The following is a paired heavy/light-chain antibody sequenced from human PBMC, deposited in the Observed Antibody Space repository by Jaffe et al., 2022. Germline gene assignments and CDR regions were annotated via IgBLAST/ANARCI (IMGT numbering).Heavy chain of an antibody. J-gene: IGHJ3*02. V-gene: IGHV1-2*06. CDR3: ATNLVDDGDYFHDAFDI. Sequence: QVQLVQSGAEVKKPGASVKVSCKASGYTFTGYYMHWVRQAPGQGLEWMGRINPNSGGTNYAQKFQGRVTMTRDTSISTAYMELSRLRSDDTAVYYCATNLVDDGDYFHDAFDIWGQGTMVTVSS. CDR1: GYTFTGYY. CDR2: INPNSGGT. D-gene: IGHD4-17*01.
Light chain of an antibody. V-gene: IGKV3-20*01. CDR3: QQYGSSPIT. CDR2: GAS. J-gene: IGKJ3*01. CDR1: QSVSSSY. Sequence: EIVLTQSPGTLSLSPGERATLSCRASQSVSSSYLAWYQQKPGQAPRLLIYGASSRATGIPDRFSGSGSGTDFTLTISRLEPEDFAVYYCQQYGSSPITFGPGTKVDIK.